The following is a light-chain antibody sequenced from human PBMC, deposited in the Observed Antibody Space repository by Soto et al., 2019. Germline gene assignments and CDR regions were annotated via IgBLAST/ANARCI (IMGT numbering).Light chain of an antibody. J-gene: IGLJ2*01. Sequence: QLVLTQPPSASASLGASVKLTCTLSSGHSSYAIAWHQQQPEKGPRYLMKLNSDGRHSKGDGIPDRFSGSSSGAERYLTISSLQSEDEADYYCQTWGTGIQVFGGGTKLTVL. CDR3: QTWGTGIQV. V-gene: IGLV4-69*01. CDR1: SGHSSYA. CDR2: LNSDGRH.